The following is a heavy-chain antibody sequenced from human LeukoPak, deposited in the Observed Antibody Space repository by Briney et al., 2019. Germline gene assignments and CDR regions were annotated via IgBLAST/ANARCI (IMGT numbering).Heavy chain of an antibody. Sequence: GGSLRLSCAASGFTVSSNYMTWVRQAPGKGLEWVSVIYSGGSRYYADCVKGRFTISRDNSKNTLYLQMNSLRAEDTAVYYCAREAVTGLDAFDIWGQGTMVTVSS. V-gene: IGHV3-66*01. CDR3: AREAVTGLDAFDI. J-gene: IGHJ3*02. CDR1: GFTVSSNY. CDR2: IYSGGSR. D-gene: IGHD1-1*01.